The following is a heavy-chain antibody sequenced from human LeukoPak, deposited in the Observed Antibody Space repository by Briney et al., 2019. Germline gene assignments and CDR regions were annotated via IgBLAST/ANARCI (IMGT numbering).Heavy chain of an antibody. D-gene: IGHD2-21*01. J-gene: IGHJ3*02. CDR2: IKHDGSEK. CDR3: ARWGQLLFRGDVDAFDI. Sequence: GGSLRLSCAASGFTFSSYAMSWVRQAPGKGLEWVANIKHDGSEKYYVGSVRGRFTISRDNAKNSLYLQMNSLRAEDTAVYYCARWGQLLFRGDVDAFDIWGQGTMVTVSS. CDR1: GFTFSSYA. V-gene: IGHV3-7*01.